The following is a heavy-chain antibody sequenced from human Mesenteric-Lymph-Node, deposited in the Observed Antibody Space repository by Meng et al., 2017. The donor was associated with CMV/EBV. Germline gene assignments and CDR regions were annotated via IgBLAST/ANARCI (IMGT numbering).Heavy chain of an antibody. CDR3: TTDLVYVVGVAASDY. CDR2: ISSSGSTI. Sequence: GESLKISCAASGFTFSSYEMNWVRQAPGKGLEWVSYISSSGSTIYYADSVKGRFTISRDNAKNSLYLQMNSLKTEDTAAYYCTTDLVYVVGVAASDYWGQGTLVTVSS. CDR1: GFTFSSYE. J-gene: IGHJ4*02. D-gene: IGHD2-15*01. V-gene: IGHV3-48*03.